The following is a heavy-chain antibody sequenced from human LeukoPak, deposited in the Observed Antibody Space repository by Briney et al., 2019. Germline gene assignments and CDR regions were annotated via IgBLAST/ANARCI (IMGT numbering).Heavy chain of an antibody. V-gene: IGHV3-21*01. J-gene: IGHJ4*02. CDR1: GGTFSSYA. D-gene: IGHD5-18*01. CDR2: ISSSSSYI. CDR3: ARDWGERDTAMVTDY. Sequence: SCKASGGTFSSYAISWVRQAPGKGLEWVSSISSSSSYIYYADSVKGRFTLSRDNAKNSLYLQMNSLRAEDTAVYYCARDWGERDTAMVTDYWGQGTLVTVSS.